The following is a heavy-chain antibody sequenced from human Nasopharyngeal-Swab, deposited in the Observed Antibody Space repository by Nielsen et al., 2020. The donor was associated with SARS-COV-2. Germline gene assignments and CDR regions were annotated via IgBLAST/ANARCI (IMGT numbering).Heavy chain of an antibody. CDR2: IWYDGSNK. V-gene: IGHV3-30*02. Sequence: GESLKISCAASGFTFSSYGMHWVRQAPGKGLEWVAVIWYDGSNKYYADSVKGRFTISRDNSKNTLYLQMNSLRAEDTAVYYCAKDPTWGGSSLDYWGQGTLVTVSS. J-gene: IGHJ4*02. D-gene: IGHD3-10*01. CDR3: AKDPTWGGSSLDY. CDR1: GFTFSSYG.